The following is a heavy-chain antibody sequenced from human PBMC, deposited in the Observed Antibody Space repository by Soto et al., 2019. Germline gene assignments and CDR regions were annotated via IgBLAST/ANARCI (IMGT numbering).Heavy chain of an antibody. CDR2: IIPILGIA. CDR3: VAPDGYFDY. J-gene: IGHJ4*02. CDR1: GGTFSSYT. Sequence: QVQLVQSGAEVKKPGSSVKVSCKASGGTFSSYTISWVRQAPGQGLEWMGRIIPILGIANYAQKFQGRVTITADKSTSTADMELSSLRSEDTAVYYCVAPDGYFDYWGQGTLVTVSS. V-gene: IGHV1-69*02. D-gene: IGHD4-17*01.